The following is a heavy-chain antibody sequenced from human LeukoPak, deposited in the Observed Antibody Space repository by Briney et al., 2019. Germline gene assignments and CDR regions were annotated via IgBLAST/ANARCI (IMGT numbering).Heavy chain of an antibody. CDR2: IYPGDSDT. CDR3: ALYSSGYTAWPFDY. CDR1: GYSFTSYW. J-gene: IGHJ4*02. V-gene: IGHV5-51*01. D-gene: IGHD3-22*01. Sequence: GESLQISCKGSGYSFTSYWIGWVRQLPGKGLEWMGIIYPGDSDTRYSPSFQGQVTISADKSISTAYLQWSSLKASDTAMYNCALYSSGYTAWPFDYWGQGTLVTVSS.